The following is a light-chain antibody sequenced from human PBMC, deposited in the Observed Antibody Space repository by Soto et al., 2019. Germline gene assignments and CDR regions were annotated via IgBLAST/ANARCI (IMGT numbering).Light chain of an antibody. CDR2: GAS. CDR1: QSVSSSY. CDR3: QQYDSSPWT. Sequence: EIVLTQSPGTLSLSPGERAALSCRASQSVSSSYLAWYQQKPGQAPRLLIYGASSRATGIPDRFSGSGSGTEFMLTISRLEPEDFAVYYCQQYDSSPWTFGHGTKVEIK. V-gene: IGKV3-20*01. J-gene: IGKJ1*01.